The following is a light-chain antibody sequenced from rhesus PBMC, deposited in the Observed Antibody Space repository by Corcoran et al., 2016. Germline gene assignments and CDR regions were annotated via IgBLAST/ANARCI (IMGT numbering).Light chain of an antibody. CDR3: QPHNSHPFT. CDR2: AAS. CDR1: QGISSY. J-gene: IGKJ3*01. V-gene: IGKV1-28*03. Sequence: DIQMTQSPSSLSAFVGDTVTITCRASQGISSYLNWFQQKTGKAPKLLIYAASNLQSGVPSRFSGSGSGTDCTLTIRSMQPEDFADYYVQPHNSHPFTFGPGTKLAIK.